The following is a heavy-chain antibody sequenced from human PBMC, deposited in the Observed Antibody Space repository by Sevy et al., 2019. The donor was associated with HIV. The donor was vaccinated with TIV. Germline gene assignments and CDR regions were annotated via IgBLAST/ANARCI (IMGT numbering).Heavy chain of an antibody. V-gene: IGHV1-24*01. Sequence: ASVKVSCKVSGYTLSALSMHWVRQAPGIGLEWMGGFDEDGETLYAQKFQGRVTMTEDTSTDTGYMELSRLRSEDTAVYYCATDIVVGRDYWGQGTLVTVSS. CDR2: FDEDGET. J-gene: IGHJ4*02. CDR3: ATDIVVGRDY. D-gene: IGHD2-2*01. CDR1: GYTLSALS.